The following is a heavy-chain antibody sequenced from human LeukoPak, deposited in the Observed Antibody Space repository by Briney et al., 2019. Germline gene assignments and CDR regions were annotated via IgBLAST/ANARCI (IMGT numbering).Heavy chain of an antibody. D-gene: IGHD7-27*01. V-gene: IGHV3-23*01. Sequence: GGSLRLSCASSGFTFSSYTMTWVRQASGKGLEYVSGIGSSAGSTTYADSGKGRFTISRNNSKNTLYLQMNSLRVEDTAVYYCAKDPNWDRGYWGQGTLVTVSS. CDR2: IGSSAGST. CDR1: GFTFSSYT. CDR3: AKDPNWDRGY. J-gene: IGHJ4*02.